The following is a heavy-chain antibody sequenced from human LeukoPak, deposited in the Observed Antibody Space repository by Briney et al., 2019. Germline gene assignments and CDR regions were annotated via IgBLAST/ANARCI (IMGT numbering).Heavy chain of an antibody. J-gene: IGHJ4*02. CDR1: GYTFTGYY. CDR2: INPNSGGT. D-gene: IGHD3-10*01. Sequence: SVTVSCKASGYTFTGYYMHWLRQAPGQGLEGMGWINPNSGGTNYAQKFQGRVTMTRDTSISTAYMELSRLRSDDTAVYYCARDKILWFRELLGYWGQGTLVTVSS. CDR3: ARDKILWFRELLGY. V-gene: IGHV1-2*02.